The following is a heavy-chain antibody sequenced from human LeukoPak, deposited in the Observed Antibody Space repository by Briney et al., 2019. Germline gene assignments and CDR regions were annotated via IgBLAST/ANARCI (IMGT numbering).Heavy chain of an antibody. CDR2: IWSDGSQT. J-gene: IGHJ4*02. CDR3: AGAAGLGNYLIDY. CDR1: GFSFSGDA. D-gene: IGHD3-16*01. V-gene: IGHV3-33*01. Sequence: GGSLRLSCAASGFSFSGDAIHWVRQAPGKGLEWVALIWSDGSQTKYAGSVKGRFTVSRDNSKNTAFLQMSGLTVEDTAVYYCAGAAGLGNYLIDYRGQGTLVTVPS.